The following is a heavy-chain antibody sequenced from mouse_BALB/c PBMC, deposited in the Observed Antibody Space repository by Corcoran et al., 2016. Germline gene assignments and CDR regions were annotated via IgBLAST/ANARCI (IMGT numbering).Heavy chain of an antibody. V-gene: IGHV9-2-1*01. J-gene: IGHJ4*01. CDR1: GYTFTDYS. D-gene: IGHD6-1*01. CDR3: ARARQPYAMDY. CDR2: INTETGEP. Sequence: QIQLVQSGPELKKPGETVKISCKASGYTFTDYSMHWVKQAPGKGLKWMGWINTETGEPTYADDFKGRFAFSLETSASTAYLQINNLKNEDTATCFCARARQPYAMDYWGQGTSVTVSS.